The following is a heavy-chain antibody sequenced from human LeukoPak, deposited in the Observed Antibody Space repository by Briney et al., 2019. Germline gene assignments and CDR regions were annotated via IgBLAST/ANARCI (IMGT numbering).Heavy chain of an antibody. CDR1: GGTFSSYA. J-gene: IGHJ6*03. V-gene: IGHV1-69*13. CDR2: VIPIFGTA. CDR3: AKGLKTAVGPYKGYHYYMDV. D-gene: IGHD5-18*01. Sequence: SVKVSCKASGGTFSSYAISWVRQAPGQGLEWMGGVIPIFGTANYAQKFQGRVTITADESTSTAYMELSSLRSEDTAVYYCAKGLKTAVGPYKGYHYYMDVWGKGTTVTVSS.